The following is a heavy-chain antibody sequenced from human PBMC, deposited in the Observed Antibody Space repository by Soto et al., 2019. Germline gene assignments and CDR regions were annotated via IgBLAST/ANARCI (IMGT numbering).Heavy chain of an antibody. J-gene: IGHJ3*02. CDR2: ISSSSSYI. CDR1: GFTFSSYS. Sequence: AGGSLRLSCAASGFTFSSYSMNWVRQAPGKGLEWVSSISSSSSYIYYADSVKGRFTISRDNAKNSLYLQMNSLRAEDTAVYYCASSSWTDAFDIWGQGTMVTVSS. V-gene: IGHV3-21*01. D-gene: IGHD6-13*01. CDR3: ASSSWTDAFDI.